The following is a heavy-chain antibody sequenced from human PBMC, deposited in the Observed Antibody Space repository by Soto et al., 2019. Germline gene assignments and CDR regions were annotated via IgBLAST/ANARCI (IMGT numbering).Heavy chain of an antibody. CDR1: GYTFTSYY. CDR2: INPSGGST. D-gene: IGHD2-15*01. V-gene: IGHV1-46*01. CDR3: ARDWGDIVVVVAAENYYYYGMDV. J-gene: IGHJ6*02. Sequence: QVQLVQSGAEVKKPGASVKVSCKASGYTFTSYYMHGGRQAPGQGLEWMGIINPSGGSTSYAQKFQGRVTMTRGTSTSTVYMEMSSLRSEDTAVYYCARDWGDIVVVVAAENYYYYGMDVWGQGPTVTVSS.